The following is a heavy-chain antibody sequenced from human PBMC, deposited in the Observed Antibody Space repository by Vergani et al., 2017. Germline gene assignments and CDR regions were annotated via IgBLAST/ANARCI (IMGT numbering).Heavy chain of an antibody. J-gene: IGHJ6*03. CDR3: AKSAFSDYSSLHHFYYMDV. CDR2: IGGSGVHT. D-gene: IGHD4-17*01. CDR1: GFTFSSYA. Sequence: DVDLVESGGGFVQPGGSRRLSCAASGFTFSSYAMSWVRQAPGKGLEWVSLIGGSGVHTYYADSVKGRFTISRDNSKNTLYLQMNSLRAEDTAVYYCAKSAFSDYSSLHHFYYMDVWGKGTTVTVSS. V-gene: IGHV3-23*04.